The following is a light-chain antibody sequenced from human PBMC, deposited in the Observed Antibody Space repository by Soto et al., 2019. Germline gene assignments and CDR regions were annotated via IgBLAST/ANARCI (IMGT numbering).Light chain of an antibody. J-gene: IGKJ2*01. CDR3: RQYNNRAST. CDR2: GAS. CDR1: QRVSNN. Sequence: EIVMTQSPATLSVSPGERATLSCRASQRVSNNFAWYRQKPGKAPTLLIYGASTRATGVPARFSGGGSGTAFTLTISSMQYEDFVVYYCRQYNNRASTFGQGTNLEIK. V-gene: IGKV3D-15*01.